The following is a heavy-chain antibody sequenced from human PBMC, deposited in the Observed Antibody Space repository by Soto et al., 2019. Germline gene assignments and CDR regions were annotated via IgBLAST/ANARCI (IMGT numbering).Heavy chain of an antibody. J-gene: IGHJ4*02. CDR3: ARQGSYGYFDY. D-gene: IGHD1-26*01. Sequence: QVQLQESGPGLVKPSETLSLTCTVSGGSISSYYWSWIRQPPGKGLEWIGYIYYSGSTNYNPSLKSLVTISVDTSKNQFSLKVSSVTAADTAVYYCARQGSYGYFDYWGQGTLVTVSS. V-gene: IGHV4-59*01. CDR1: GGSISSYY. CDR2: IYYSGST.